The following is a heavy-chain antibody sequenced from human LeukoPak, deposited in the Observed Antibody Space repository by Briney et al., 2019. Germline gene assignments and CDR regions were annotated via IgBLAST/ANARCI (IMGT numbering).Heavy chain of an antibody. V-gene: IGHV3-21*01. Sequence: GGSLRLSCAASGFALSSYSMNWVRQAPGKGLEGGSSISSRSRYIYYADAVKGRFTISRDNAKNSLYLQMNSLRAEDTAVYYCARSGPDDAFDIWGQGTMVTVSS. D-gene: IGHD6-25*01. CDR3: ARSGPDDAFDI. CDR2: ISSRSRYI. CDR1: GFALSSYS. J-gene: IGHJ3*02.